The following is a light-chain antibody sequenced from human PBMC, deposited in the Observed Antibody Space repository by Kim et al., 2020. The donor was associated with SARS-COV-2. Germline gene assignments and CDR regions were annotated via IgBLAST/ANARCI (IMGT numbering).Light chain of an antibody. J-gene: IGLJ3*02. CDR1: SNNVGDQG. CDR3: SAWDSSLSVWV. CDR2: RNN. V-gene: IGLV10-54*01. Sequence: QTATLTCTGNSNNVGDQGAGWLQQHQGHTHKLLFYRNNNRPSGISERLSASRSGNTASLTITGLQPEDEADYYCSAWDSSLSVWVFGGGTQLTVL.